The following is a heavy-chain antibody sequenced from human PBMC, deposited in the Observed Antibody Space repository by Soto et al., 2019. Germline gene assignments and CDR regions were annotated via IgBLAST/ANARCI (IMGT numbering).Heavy chain of an antibody. CDR1: GYTFTKLC. J-gene: IGHJ4*01. CDR3: ARVGAEVTVLADY. CDR2: INPSNGKT. V-gene: IGHV1-18*01. Sequence: ASVKVSCKVSGYTFTKLCISWVRQAPGKGLEWMGGINPSNGKTIYAQKLQGRVTMTEDTSTNTAYMELKSLRSDDTAVYYCARVGAEVTVLADYWG. D-gene: IGHD3-16*01.